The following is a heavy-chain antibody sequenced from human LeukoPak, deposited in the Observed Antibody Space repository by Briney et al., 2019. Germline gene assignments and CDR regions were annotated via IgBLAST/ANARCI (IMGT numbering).Heavy chain of an antibody. CDR3: ARGVIAAAGSFDY. D-gene: IGHD6-13*01. J-gene: IGHJ4*02. V-gene: IGHV1-69*13. Sequence: SVKVSCKASGGTLSSYAISWVRQAPGQGLEWMGGIIPIFGTANYAQKFQGRVTITADESTSTAYMELSSLRSEDTAVYYCARGVIAAAGSFDYWGQGTLVTVSS. CDR2: IIPIFGTA. CDR1: GGTLSSYA.